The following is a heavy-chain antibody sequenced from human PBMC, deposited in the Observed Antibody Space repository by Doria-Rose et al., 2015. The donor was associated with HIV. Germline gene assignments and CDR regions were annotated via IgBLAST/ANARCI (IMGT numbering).Heavy chain of an antibody. CDR1: GFIFSTYW. CDR3: ARLGGAYGDREHFDY. J-gene: IGHJ4*02. Sequence: VQLVQSGAEVKKPGESLKISCKGSGFIFSTYWIGWVRQMPGSGLEWMGVIYCGDSDTRFSPSFQGQVTISGDKSIGTAYLQWNNLKASDTAIYFCARLGGAYGDREHFDYWGQGTLVTVSS. CDR2: IYCGDSDT. D-gene: IGHD4-17*01. V-gene: IGHV5-51*01.